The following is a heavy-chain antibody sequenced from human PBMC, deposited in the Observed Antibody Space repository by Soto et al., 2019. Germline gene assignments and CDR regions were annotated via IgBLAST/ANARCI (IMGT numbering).Heavy chain of an antibody. D-gene: IGHD4-17*01. Sequence: GGSLRLSCAASGFTFSSYGMYWVRQAPGKGLEWVAVISYDGSNKYYADSVKGRFTISRDNSKNTLYLQMNSLRAEDTAVYYCAKDGGDYGDYYYFDYWGQGTLVTVSS. V-gene: IGHV3-30*18. CDR2: ISYDGSNK. CDR1: GFTFSSYG. CDR3: AKDGGDYGDYYYFDY. J-gene: IGHJ4*02.